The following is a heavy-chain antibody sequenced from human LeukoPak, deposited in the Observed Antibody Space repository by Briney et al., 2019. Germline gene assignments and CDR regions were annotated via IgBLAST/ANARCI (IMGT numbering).Heavy chain of an antibody. J-gene: IGHJ6*03. D-gene: IGHD6-13*01. CDR3: ASRASSSWYYYYYYMDV. CDR2: ISSSSSTI. V-gene: IGHV3-48*03. CDR1: GFTFSNYE. Sequence: GGSLRLSCAASGFTFSNYEMNWVRQAPGKGLEWVSYISSSSSTIYYADSVKGRFTISRDNAKNSLYLQMNSLRAEDTAVYYCASRASSSWYYYYYYMDVWGKGTTVTISS.